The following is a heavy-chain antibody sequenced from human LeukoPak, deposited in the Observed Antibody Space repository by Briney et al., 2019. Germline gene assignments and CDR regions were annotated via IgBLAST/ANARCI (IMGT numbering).Heavy chain of an antibody. D-gene: IGHD3-22*01. CDR1: GFTLSHYL. Sequence: PGGSLRLSSEAAGFTLSHYLMLWLRQAPGKGLVWVSRTNTDGSSTNYVDSVKGRFTISRDNAENTMYLQMNSLRAEDTAVYYCVPTDSSGLDWGQGTLVTVSS. J-gene: IGHJ4*02. CDR3: VPTDSSGLD. V-gene: IGHV3-74*01. CDR2: TNTDGSST.